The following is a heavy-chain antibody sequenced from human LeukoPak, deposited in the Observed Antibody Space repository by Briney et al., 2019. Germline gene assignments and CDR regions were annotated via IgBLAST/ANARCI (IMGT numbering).Heavy chain of an antibody. V-gene: IGHV4-59*08. CDR3: ARQPHMLGAYYFDY. D-gene: IGHD1-26*01. Sequence: SETLSLTCTVSSGSMSNYYWSWIRQPPGKGLEWLGYNYHSGSANYNPSLKSRVTLSVDTSKNQFSLKLGSVTAADTAVYYCARQPHMLGAYYFDYWGQGTLVTVSS. CDR1: SGSMSNYY. CDR2: NYHSGSA. J-gene: IGHJ4*02.